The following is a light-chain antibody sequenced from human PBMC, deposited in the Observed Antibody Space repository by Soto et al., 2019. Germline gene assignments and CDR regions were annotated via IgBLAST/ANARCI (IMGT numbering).Light chain of an antibody. CDR3: QQYNNWPQT. V-gene: IGKV3-15*01. Sequence: EIVLTQSPGTLSLSPGERATLSCRASQSVSSSNLAWYQQKPGQAPRLLIYGASTRATGIPARFSGSGSGTEFTLTISRLQSEDFAVYYCQQYNNWPQTFGQGTKGDIK. J-gene: IGKJ1*01. CDR1: QSVSSSN. CDR2: GAS.